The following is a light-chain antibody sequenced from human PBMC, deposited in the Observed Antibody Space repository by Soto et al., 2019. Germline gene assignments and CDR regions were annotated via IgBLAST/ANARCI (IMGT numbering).Light chain of an antibody. Sequence: DIQITQSPSSLSASVGDRVTITCRASRSVNNFLNWYQQRPGKAPDLLIYGASRLQIGVPSRFTGSGSETDFTLTISSLQPEDFATYFCQQSFSFPPTFGQGTRLEIK. J-gene: IGKJ5*01. CDR3: QQSFSFPPT. V-gene: IGKV1-39*01. CDR2: GAS. CDR1: RSVNNF.